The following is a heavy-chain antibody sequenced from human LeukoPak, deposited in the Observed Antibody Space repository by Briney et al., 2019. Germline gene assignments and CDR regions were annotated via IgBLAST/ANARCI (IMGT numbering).Heavy chain of an antibody. CDR1: GESFSGYY. CDR3: ARDDSSSWGRGAFDI. Sequence: SETLSLTCAVYGESFSGYYWSWIRQSPGKGLECIGEISHFGSTNDNPSLESRVTISVDTSKNQFSLKLSSVTAADTAVYYCARDDSSSWGRGAFDIWGQGTMVTVSS. J-gene: IGHJ3*02. V-gene: IGHV4-34*01. CDR2: ISHFGST. D-gene: IGHD6-6*01.